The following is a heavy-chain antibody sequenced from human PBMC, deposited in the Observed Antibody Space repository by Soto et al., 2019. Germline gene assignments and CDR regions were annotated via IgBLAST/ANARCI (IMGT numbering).Heavy chain of an antibody. V-gene: IGHV3-30*18. CDR1: GFTFSSYG. CDR3: AKVLYYGSGSATFDY. J-gene: IGHJ4*02. Sequence: VQLVESGGGVVQPGRSLRLSCAASGFTFSSYGMHWVRQAPGKGLEWVAAISYDESNEYYADSVKGRFTISRDDSKSTLYLQMNSLRAEDTAVYYCAKVLYYGSGSATFDYWGRGALVTVSS. CDR2: ISYDESNE. D-gene: IGHD3-10*01.